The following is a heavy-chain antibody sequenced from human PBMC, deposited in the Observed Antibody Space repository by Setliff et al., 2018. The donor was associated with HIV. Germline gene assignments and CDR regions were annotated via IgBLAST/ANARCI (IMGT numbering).Heavy chain of an antibody. CDR2: TIPKFGTS. V-gene: IGHV1-69*13. D-gene: IGHD6-19*01. CDR3: ANLRGEEAGNLYYFYFGLDV. CDR1: GGSLRSLS. Sequence: ASVKVSCKASGGSLRSLSINWVRQAPGQGLEWMAGTIPKFGTSNYAHKFQGRMTITADESTSTAYMELTGLRSEDTAVYYCANLRGEEAGNLYYFYFGLDVWGQGTTGTVS. J-gene: IGHJ6*02.